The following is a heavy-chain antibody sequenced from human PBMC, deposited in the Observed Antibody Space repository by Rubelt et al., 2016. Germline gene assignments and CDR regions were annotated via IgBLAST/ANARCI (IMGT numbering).Heavy chain of an antibody. CDR1: GYTFTSYG. D-gene: IGHD6-6*01. CDR2: ISASNGHT. Sequence: QVQLVQSGAEVKKPGASVKVSCKASGYTFTSYGISWVRQAPGQGLEWMGWISASNGHTNYAQKFQGRVTMTTDTSTSTAYMGLRSLRSDDTAVYYCARDRIRIAARQGWYFDLWGRGTLVTVSS. J-gene: IGHJ2*01. CDR3: ARDRIRIAARQGWYFDL. V-gene: IGHV1-18*01.